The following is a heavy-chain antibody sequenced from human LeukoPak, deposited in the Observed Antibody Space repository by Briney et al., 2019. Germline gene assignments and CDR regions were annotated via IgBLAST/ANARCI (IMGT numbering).Heavy chain of an antibody. D-gene: IGHD5-18*01. J-gene: IGHJ4*02. CDR3: ARGDVDTAMSL. CDR2: IYYSGST. V-gene: IGHV4-39*07. CDR1: GGSISSSSYY. Sequence: PSGTLSLTCTVSGGSISSSSYYWGWIRQPPGEGLEWIGSIYYSGSTYYNPSLKSRVTISVDTSKNQFSLKLSSVTAADTAVYYCARGDVDTAMSLWGQGTLVTVSS.